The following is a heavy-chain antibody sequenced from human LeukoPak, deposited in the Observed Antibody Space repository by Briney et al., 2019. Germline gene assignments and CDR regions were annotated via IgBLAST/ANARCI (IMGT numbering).Heavy chain of an antibody. CDR1: GYTFTGYY. CDR3: ARERFDGAAAGTVYYFDY. D-gene: IGHD6-13*01. J-gene: IGHJ4*02. V-gene: IGHV1-2*02. Sequence: ASVKVSCKASGYTFTGYYMHWVRQAPGQGLEWMGWINPNSGGTNYAQKFQGRVTMTRDTSISTAYMELSRLRSDDTAVYYCARERFDGAAAGTVYYFDYWGQGTLVTVSS. CDR2: INPNSGGT.